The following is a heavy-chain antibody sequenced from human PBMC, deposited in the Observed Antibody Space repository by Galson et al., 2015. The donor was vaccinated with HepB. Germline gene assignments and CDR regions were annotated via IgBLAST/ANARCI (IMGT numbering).Heavy chain of an antibody. CDR2: IKQDGSEK. V-gene: IGHV3-7*03. Sequence: LRLSCAASGFTFSSYWMSWVRQAPGKGLEWVANIKQDGSEKYYVDSVKGRFTISRDNAKNSLYLQMNSLRAEDTAVYYCARDRGYYDFWSGYNDAFDIWGQGTMVTVSS. CDR3: ARDRGYYDFWSGYNDAFDI. CDR1: GFTFSSYW. J-gene: IGHJ3*02. D-gene: IGHD3-3*01.